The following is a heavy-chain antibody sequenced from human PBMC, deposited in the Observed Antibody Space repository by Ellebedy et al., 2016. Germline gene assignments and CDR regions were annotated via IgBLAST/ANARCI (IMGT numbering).Heavy chain of an antibody. J-gene: IGHJ4*02. D-gene: IGHD2-21*01. CDR1: GFTLSSYW. Sequence: GGSLRLSCAASGFTLSSYWMHWVRQAPGKGLVWVSRIKNDGSSIGYAESVKGRFTISRDNAKNTLYLQMNSLRAEDTAVYYCAREISNCAGDCLGYWGQGTLVTVSS. CDR3: AREISNCAGDCLGY. V-gene: IGHV3-74*01. CDR2: IKNDGSSI.